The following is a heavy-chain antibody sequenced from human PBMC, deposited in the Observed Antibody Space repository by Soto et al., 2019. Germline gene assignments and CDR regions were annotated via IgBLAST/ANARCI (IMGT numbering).Heavy chain of an antibody. J-gene: IGHJ4*01. CDR3: ARWNWQQLAFDI. D-gene: IGHD6-13*01. Sequence: LRLSCAASGFTFSSSDMHCVRQSTGKGLEWVSGIGSAGDPYYAGSVKGRFTISRENAKNSLYIQMNSLRAGDTAVYYCARWNWQQLAFDIWGQGTLVTVSS. CDR1: GFTFSSSD. CDR2: IGSAGDP. V-gene: IGHV3-13*05.